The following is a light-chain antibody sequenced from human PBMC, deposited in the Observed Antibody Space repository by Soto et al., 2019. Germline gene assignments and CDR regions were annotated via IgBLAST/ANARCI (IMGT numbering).Light chain of an antibody. Sequence: DIQLTQSPSPLSASVGDRVAITCLASQSISTYLNWYQQKPGKAPKLLIFDASNLETGVPSRFSGSGSGTDFTFTISSLQPEDIATYYCQQYDNLPITFGQGTRLEIK. V-gene: IGKV1-33*01. CDR2: DAS. CDR1: QSISTY. CDR3: QQYDNLPIT. J-gene: IGKJ5*01.